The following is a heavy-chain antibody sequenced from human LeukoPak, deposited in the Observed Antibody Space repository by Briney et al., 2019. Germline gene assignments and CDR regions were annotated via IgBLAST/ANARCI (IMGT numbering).Heavy chain of an antibody. CDR1: GFTFDDYA. Sequence: GGSLRLSCAASGFTFDDYAMHWVRHAPGKGLEWVSLISWDGGSTYYADSVKGRFTISRDNSKNSLYLQMNSLRAEDTALYYCAKTMTVYDSSGYYFDYWGQGTLVTVSS. D-gene: IGHD3-22*01. CDR2: ISWDGGST. V-gene: IGHV3-43D*04. J-gene: IGHJ4*02. CDR3: AKTMTVYDSSGYYFDY.